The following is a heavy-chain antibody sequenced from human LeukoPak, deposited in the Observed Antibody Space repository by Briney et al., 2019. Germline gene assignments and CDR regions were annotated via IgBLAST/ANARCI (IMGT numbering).Heavy chain of an antibody. CDR2: INWSGGRT. D-gene: IGHD6-19*01. J-gene: IGHJ6*03. Sequence: GGSLRLSCTASGFTFHDSGVNWVRQAPGRGPEWVSGINWSGGRTGYADSVQGRFTISRGNANNSLFLQMNSLRAEDTAVYYCARIPVSGTRDYYYMDVWGKGTMVTVSS. CDR1: GFTFHDSG. CDR3: ARIPVSGTRDYYYMDV. V-gene: IGHV3-20*04.